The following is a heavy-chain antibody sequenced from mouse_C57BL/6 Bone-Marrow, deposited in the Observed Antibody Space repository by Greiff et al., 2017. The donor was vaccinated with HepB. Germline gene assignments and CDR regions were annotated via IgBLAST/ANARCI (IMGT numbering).Heavy chain of an antibody. CDR1: GFTFSDFY. CDR3: ARDASSLYWYFDV. Sequence: EVHLVESGGGLVQSGRSLRLSCATSGFTFSDFYMEWVRQAPGKGLEWIAASRNKANDYTTEYSASVKGRFIVSRDTSQSILYLQMNALRAEDTAIYYCARDASSLYWYFDVWGTGTTVTVSS. V-gene: IGHV7-1*01. D-gene: IGHD1-1*01. CDR2: SRNKANDYTT. J-gene: IGHJ1*03.